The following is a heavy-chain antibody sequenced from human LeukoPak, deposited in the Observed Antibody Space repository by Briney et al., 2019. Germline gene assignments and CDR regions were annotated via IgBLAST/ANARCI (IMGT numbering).Heavy chain of an antibody. CDR1: GGSISTGGYY. CDR2: IYYSGST. V-gene: IGHV4-31*03. D-gene: IGHD3-22*01. CDR3: ARAAPNYYDSSGSLRSPYFDY. J-gene: IGHJ4*02. Sequence: SETLSLTCTVSGGSISTGGYYWSWIRQHPGKGLEWIGNIYYSGSTYYSPSLKSRVTMSVDTSKNQFSLTLISVTAADTAVYFCARAAPNYYDSSGSLRSPYFDYWGQGTLVTVSS.